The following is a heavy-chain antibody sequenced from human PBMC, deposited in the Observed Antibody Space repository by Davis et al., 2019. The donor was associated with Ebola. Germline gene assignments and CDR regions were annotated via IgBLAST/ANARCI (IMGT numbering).Heavy chain of an antibody. CDR2: ISYDGSNK. Sequence: GESLKIFCAASGFTFSSYAMHWVRQAPGKGLEWVAVISYDGSNKYYADSVKGRFTISRDNSKNTLYLQMNSLRAEDTAVYYCARVSRWLQLNCDYWGQGTLVTVSS. V-gene: IGHV3-30*04. J-gene: IGHJ4*02. CDR1: GFTFSSYA. D-gene: IGHD5-24*01. CDR3: ARVSRWLQLNCDY.